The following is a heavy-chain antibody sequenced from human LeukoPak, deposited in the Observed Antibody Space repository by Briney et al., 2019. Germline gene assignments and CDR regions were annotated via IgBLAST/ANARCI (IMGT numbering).Heavy chain of an antibody. Sequence: ASVKVSCKASGYTFTSYAMHWVRQAPGQRLEWMGWINAGNGNTKYSQKFQGRVTITRDTSASTACMELSSLRSEDTAVYYCATYSYGSYYYYGMDVWGQGTTVTVSS. CDR2: INAGNGNT. CDR1: GYTFTSYA. J-gene: IGHJ6*02. D-gene: IGHD5-18*01. CDR3: ATYSYGSYYYYGMDV. V-gene: IGHV1-3*01.